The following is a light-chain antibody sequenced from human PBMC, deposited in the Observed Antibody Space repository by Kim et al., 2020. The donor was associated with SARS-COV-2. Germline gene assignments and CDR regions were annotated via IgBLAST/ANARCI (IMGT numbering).Light chain of an antibody. CDR3: QVWDTSGGV. J-gene: IGLJ1*01. Sequence: SYELTQPPSVSVAPGKTARLTCGGNNIGTKNVHWYQRKPGQAPVLVIYYDSDRPSGTPERFSGSNSGNTATLTISRVEAGDEADYYCQVWDTSGGVFGTGTKVTVL. CDR1: NIGTKN. V-gene: IGLV3-21*04. CDR2: YDS.